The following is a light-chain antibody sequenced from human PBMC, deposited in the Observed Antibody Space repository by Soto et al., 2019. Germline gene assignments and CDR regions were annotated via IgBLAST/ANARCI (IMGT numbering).Light chain of an antibody. CDR2: DAS. Sequence: DIQMTQSPSTLSASVGDRVTITCRASQSISSWLAWYQQKPGKAPKPLIYDASSLERGVPSRFSGSGSGTEFTLTISSHPPDDFATYYCQQYNRYSPTTFGQGTKVEIK. CDR1: QSISSW. V-gene: IGKV1-5*01. CDR3: QQYNRYSPTT. J-gene: IGKJ1*01.